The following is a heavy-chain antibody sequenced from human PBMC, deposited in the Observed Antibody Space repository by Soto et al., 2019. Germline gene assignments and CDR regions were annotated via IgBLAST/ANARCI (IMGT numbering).Heavy chain of an antibody. J-gene: IGHJ6*03. CDR1: GGSISSDY. Sequence: SETRGLTCTVSGGSISSDYWSWIRQPPGKGLEWIGYIYYGGSANYNPSLKSRVTISVDTSKNQFSLKLSSVTAADTAVYYCARAGYYDFWSGSPYYMDVWGKGTTVT. CDR3: ARAGYYDFWSGSPYYMDV. CDR2: IYYGGSA. D-gene: IGHD3-3*01. V-gene: IGHV4-59*01.